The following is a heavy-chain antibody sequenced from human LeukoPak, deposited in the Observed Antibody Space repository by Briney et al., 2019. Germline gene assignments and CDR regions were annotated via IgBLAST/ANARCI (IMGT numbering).Heavy chain of an antibody. Sequence: GSLRLSCAASGFTFSSYSMNWVRQAPGKGLEWVSSISSTGAYIYYADSLKGRFTISRDNAKNSLYLQMNSLRADDTAVYYCARGLAAAGTRGPYWGQGTLVTVSS. J-gene: IGHJ4*02. V-gene: IGHV3-21*01. D-gene: IGHD6-13*01. CDR2: ISSTGAYI. CDR3: ARGLAAAGTRGPY. CDR1: GFTFSSYS.